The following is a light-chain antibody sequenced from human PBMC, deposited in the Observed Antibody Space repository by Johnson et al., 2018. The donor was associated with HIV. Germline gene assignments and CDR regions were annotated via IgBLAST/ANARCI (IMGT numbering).Light chain of an antibody. CDR3: GTWDTSLSAYV. V-gene: IGLV1-51*02. Sequence: QSVLTQPPSVSAAPGQKVTISCSGSSSNIGNNYVSWYQQVPGTAPKLLIYEDTKRPSGIPDRFSGSKSGPSATLAITGLQAGDEADYYCGTWDTSLSAYVFGTGTKVTVL. CDR2: EDT. CDR1: SSNIGNNY. J-gene: IGLJ1*01.